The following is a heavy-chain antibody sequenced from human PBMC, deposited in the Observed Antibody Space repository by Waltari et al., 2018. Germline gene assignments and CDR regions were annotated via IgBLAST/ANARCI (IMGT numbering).Heavy chain of an antibody. V-gene: IGHV3-66*01. D-gene: IGHD3-16*01. CDR1: GFTVSSTD. CDR2: IYVGGST. Sequence: EVQLVESGGGWVQPGGSLRLSCAASGFTVSSTDMSWVRQAPGKGLEWVSVIYVGGSTYYADSVKSRFTSSRDNSKNMLYLQMDSLRAEDTAVYYCARDTLGTKGAFDYWGQGTLVTVSS. CDR3: ARDTLGTKGAFDY. J-gene: IGHJ4*02.